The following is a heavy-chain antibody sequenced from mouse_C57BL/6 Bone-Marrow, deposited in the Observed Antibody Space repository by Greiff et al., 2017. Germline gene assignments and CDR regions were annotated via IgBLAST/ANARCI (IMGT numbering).Heavy chain of an antibody. J-gene: IGHJ2*01. CDR1: GYTFTNYW. CDR3: ARERYLYYFDY. Sequence: VQLKESGAELVRPGTSVKMSCKASGYTFTNYWIGWAKQRPGHGLEWIGDIYPGGGYTNYNEKFKGKATLTVDKSSSTAYMQLSSLTSEYSAIYSYARERYLYYFDYWGQGTTLTVSS. D-gene: IGHD1-1*01. V-gene: IGHV1-63*01. CDR2: IYPGGGYT.